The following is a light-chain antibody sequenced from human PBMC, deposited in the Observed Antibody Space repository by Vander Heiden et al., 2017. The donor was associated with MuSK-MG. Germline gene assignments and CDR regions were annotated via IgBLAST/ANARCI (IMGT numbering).Light chain of an antibody. CDR3: HQYFATPRT. CDR1: QTLLSHSNHKNY. J-gene: IGKJ2*01. Sequence: MVMTQSPPPLAVSLGARARINCTSSQTLLSHSNHKNYLAWYPQRPGQPPTLLIYWASTRASGVPDRFSGRASGTDFTLTITSLQAEDVAVYYCHQYFATPRTFGPGTKLEI. CDR2: WAS. V-gene: IGKV4-1*01.